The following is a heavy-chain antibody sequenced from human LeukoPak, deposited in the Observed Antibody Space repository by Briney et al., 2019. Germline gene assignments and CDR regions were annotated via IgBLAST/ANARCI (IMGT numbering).Heavy chain of an antibody. Sequence: PSETLSLTCTVSGGSISSYYWNWIRQTAGKGLEWIGRIYTNGNTNYNPSLKSRVTMSVDTSNNQFSLQLRSVTAADTAVYYCARTTTSMIRGAIIDSWGQGTLVTVSS. CDR1: GGSISSYY. V-gene: IGHV4-4*07. CDR2: IYTNGNT. D-gene: IGHD3-10*01. J-gene: IGHJ4*02. CDR3: ARTTTSMIRGAIIDS.